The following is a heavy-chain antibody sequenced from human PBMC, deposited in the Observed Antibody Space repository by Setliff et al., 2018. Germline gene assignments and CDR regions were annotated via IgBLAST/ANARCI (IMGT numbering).Heavy chain of an antibody. CDR3: TRDFLGATASFDI. J-gene: IGHJ3*02. CDR2: INPDNGNR. D-gene: IGHD3-3*01. CDR1: GFTLTSYP. Sequence: ASVKVSCKASGFTLTSYPIHWVRQAPGQRLEWMGWINPDNGNREYSQRFQGRVTITRDTSASTVFLELSTLRSEDTAVYYCTRDFLGATASFDIWGQGTMVTVS. V-gene: IGHV1-3*01.